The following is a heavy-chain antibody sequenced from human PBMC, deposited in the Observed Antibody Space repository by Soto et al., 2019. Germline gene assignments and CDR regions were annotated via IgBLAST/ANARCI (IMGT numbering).Heavy chain of an antibody. CDR3: ARQIRRRQYFDD. V-gene: IGHV4-39*01. CDR2: IYYSGST. CDR1: GASISSIPYY. J-gene: IGHJ4*02. Sequence: SETLSLTCTVSGASISSIPYYWGWIRQPPGKGLEWIGSIYYSGSTYYSPSLKSRVTISVDTSKNQFSLKLNSVTAADTAVYYCARQIRRRQYFDDWGQGDLVTVSS.